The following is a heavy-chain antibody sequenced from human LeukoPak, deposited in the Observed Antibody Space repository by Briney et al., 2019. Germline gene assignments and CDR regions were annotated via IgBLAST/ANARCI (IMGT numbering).Heavy chain of an antibody. CDR2: IYYTGST. Sequence: PSETLSLTCTASGGSVSSGSYYWSWIRQPPGKGLKWIGDIYYTGSTNYNPSLKSRVTISVDTSKNQFSLKVTSVTAADTAVYYCARDYSSAWYSKKYGMDVWGQGTTVTVS. J-gene: IGHJ6*02. CDR3: ARDYSSAWYSKKYGMDV. V-gene: IGHV4-61*01. D-gene: IGHD6-13*01. CDR1: GGSVSSGSYY.